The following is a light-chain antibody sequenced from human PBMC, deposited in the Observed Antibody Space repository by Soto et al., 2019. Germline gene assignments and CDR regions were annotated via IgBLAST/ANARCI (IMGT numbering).Light chain of an antibody. CDR1: SSDVGYYDY. Sequence: QSALTQPPSASGFPGQSVTISCTGTSSDVGYYDYVSWYQQHPGKAPKLVIYEVTKRPSGVPDRFSGSKSGNTASLTVSGLQAEDEADYFCSSYAGNYNLVFGGGTKVTVL. CDR2: EVT. CDR3: SSYAGNYNLV. J-gene: IGLJ2*01. V-gene: IGLV2-8*01.